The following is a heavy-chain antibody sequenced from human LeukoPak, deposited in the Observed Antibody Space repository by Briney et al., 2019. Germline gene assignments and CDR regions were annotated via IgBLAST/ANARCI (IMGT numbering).Heavy chain of an antibody. CDR2: ISWDGGST. CDR1: GFTFDDYA. D-gene: IGHD3-10*01. CDR3: AKGLLWFGESLAGHYYYGMDV. Sequence: GGSLRLSCAASGFTFDDYAMHWVRQAPGKGLEWVSLISWDGGSTYYADSVKGRFTISRDNSKNSLYLQMNSLRAEDTALYYCAKGLLWFGESLAGHYYYGMDVWGQGTTVTVSS. V-gene: IGHV3-43D*03. J-gene: IGHJ6*02.